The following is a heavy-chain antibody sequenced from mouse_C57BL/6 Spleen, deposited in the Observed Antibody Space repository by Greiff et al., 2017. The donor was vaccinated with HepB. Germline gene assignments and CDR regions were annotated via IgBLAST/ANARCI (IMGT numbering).Heavy chain of an antibody. CDR3: ARDADYYGSSSGYFDV. CDR1: GFTFSDFY. D-gene: IGHD1-1*01. CDR2: SRNKANDYTT. V-gene: IGHV7-1*01. J-gene: IGHJ1*03. Sequence: EVKLVESGGGLVQSGRSLRLSCATSGFTFSDFYMEWVRQAPGKGLEWIAASRNKANDYTTEYSASVKGRFIVSRDTSQSILYLQMNALRAEDTAIYYCARDADYYGSSSGYFDVWGTGTTVTVSS.